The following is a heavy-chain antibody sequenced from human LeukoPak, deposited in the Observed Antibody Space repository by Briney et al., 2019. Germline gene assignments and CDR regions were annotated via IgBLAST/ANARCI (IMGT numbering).Heavy chain of an antibody. CDR3: AKVGSGWYGVDY. D-gene: IGHD6-19*01. J-gene: IGHJ4*02. Sequence: GGSLRLSCAASRFIFSSDDMHWVRQAPGKGLEWVAFIRYDGNSIYYSDSVKGRFTISRDNSDNTLYLQMNSLRIEDTAMYYCAKVGSGWYGVDYWGQGTLVTVSS. V-gene: IGHV3-30*02. CDR2: IRYDGNSI. CDR1: RFIFSSDD.